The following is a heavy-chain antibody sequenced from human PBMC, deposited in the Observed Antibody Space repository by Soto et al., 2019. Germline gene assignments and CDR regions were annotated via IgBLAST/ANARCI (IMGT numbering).Heavy chain of an antibody. Sequence: GGSLRLSCAASGFTFTRYSMNWVRQAPGKGLEWVSSISSTTNYIYYGDSMKDRFTISRDNAKNSLYLEMNSLRAEDTAVYYCARESEDLTSNFDYWGQGTLVTVSS. CDR3: ARESEDLTSNFDY. CDR1: GFTFTRYS. V-gene: IGHV3-21*06. CDR2: ISSTTNYI. J-gene: IGHJ4*02.